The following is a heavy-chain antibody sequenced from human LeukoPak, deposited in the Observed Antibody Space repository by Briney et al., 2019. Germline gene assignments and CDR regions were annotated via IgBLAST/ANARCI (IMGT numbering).Heavy chain of an antibody. CDR2: ISGSGGST. CDR3: AKSKLLLRRYGYFDY. J-gene: IGHJ4*02. D-gene: IGHD2-15*01. CDR1: GFTLSSYA. V-gene: IGHV3-23*01. Sequence: PGGSLRLSCAASGFTLSSYAMSWVRQAPGKGLEWVSAISGSGGSTYYADSVKGRFTISRDNSKNTLYLQMNSLRAEDTAVYYCAKSKLLLRRYGYFDYWGQGTLVTVSS.